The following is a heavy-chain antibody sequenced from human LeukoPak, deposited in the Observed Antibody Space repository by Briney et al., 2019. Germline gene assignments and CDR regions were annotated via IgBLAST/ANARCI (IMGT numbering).Heavy chain of an antibody. J-gene: IGHJ4*02. Sequence: PGGSLRLSCAASGFTFSSYWMSWVRQAPGKGLEWVANIKQDGSEKYYVDSVKGRFTISRDNAKNSLYLQMNSLRAEDTAVYYCARDPIAVAGPWDYWGQGTLVTVSS. D-gene: IGHD6-19*01. V-gene: IGHV3-7*01. CDR1: GFTFSSYW. CDR2: IKQDGSEK. CDR3: ARDPIAVAGPWDY.